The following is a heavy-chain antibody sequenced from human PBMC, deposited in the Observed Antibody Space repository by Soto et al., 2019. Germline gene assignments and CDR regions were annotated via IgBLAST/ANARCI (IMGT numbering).Heavy chain of an antibody. CDR3: AAYLLGDAFDI. CDR1: GYRFTAYY. Sequence: ASVKCYCKASGYRFTAYYMQWVLEAPGQGLEWMGWINPNSGGTKYAQKFQGRVTMTRDTSISAAYMELSRLRSDDTAVYYCAAYLLGDAFDILGQGTMVPVSS. D-gene: IGHD3-10*01. J-gene: IGHJ3*02. V-gene: IGHV1-2*02. CDR2: INPNSGGT.